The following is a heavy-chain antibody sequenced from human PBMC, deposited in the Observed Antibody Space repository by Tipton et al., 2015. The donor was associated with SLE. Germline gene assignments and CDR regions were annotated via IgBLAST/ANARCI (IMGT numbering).Heavy chain of an antibody. CDR2: ISGRGDGT. J-gene: IGHJ4*02. CDR3: ARRTSHALDY. Sequence: SLRLSCAASGFTFSNYAMTWVRQAPGKGLEWVSAISGRGDGTYYADSVKGRFSISRDNSKNTLYLQMNSLRAEDTAVYYCARRTSHALDYWGQGTLVIVSS. V-gene: IGHV3-23*01. CDR1: GFTFSNYA. D-gene: IGHD2-2*01.